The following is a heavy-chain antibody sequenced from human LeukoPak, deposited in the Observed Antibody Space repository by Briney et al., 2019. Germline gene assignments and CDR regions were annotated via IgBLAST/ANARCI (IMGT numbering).Heavy chain of an antibody. V-gene: IGHV4-39*01. CDR1: GGSLNSSTFY. D-gene: IGHD3-3*01. Sequence: PSETLSLTRTLSGGSLNSSTFYWGWIRQPPGKGLEWIGSISYSGSTYYNPSLKSRVTISVDTSKNQFSLKLSSVTAADTAVYYCATSTGDFWSGSFFRFDYWGQGTLVTVSS. CDR2: ISYSGST. J-gene: IGHJ4*02. CDR3: ATSTGDFWSGSFFRFDY.